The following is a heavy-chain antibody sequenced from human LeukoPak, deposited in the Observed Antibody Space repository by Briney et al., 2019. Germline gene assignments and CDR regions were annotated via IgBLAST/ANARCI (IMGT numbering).Heavy chain of an antibody. CDR3: GRDGGGGYVFDY. J-gene: IGHJ4*02. CDR1: GGSISSGGYY. V-gene: IGHV4-31*03. Sequence: PSETLSLTCTVSGGSISSGGYYWSWIRQHPGKGLEWIGYIYYSGSTYYNPSLKSRVTISVDTSKNQFSLKLSSVTAADTAVYYWGRDGGGGYVFDYWGQGTLVTVSS. CDR2: IYYSGST. D-gene: IGHD5-12*01.